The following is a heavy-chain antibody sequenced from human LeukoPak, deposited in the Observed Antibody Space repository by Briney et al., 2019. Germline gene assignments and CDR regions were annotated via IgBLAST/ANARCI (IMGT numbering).Heavy chain of an antibody. CDR1: GYTFTSYY. CDR2: INPSGGST. Sequence: SSVKVSCKASGYTFTSYYMHWVRQAPGQGLEWMGIINPSGGSTSYAQKFQRRVTMTRDTPTSTVYMELSSLRSEDTAVYYCAREELELRFGYYYGMDVWGQGTTVTVSS. J-gene: IGHJ6*02. CDR3: AREELELRFGYYYGMDV. V-gene: IGHV1-46*01. D-gene: IGHD1-7*01.